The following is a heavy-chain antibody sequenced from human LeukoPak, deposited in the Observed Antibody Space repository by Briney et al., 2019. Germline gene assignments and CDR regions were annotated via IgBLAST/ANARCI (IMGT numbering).Heavy chain of an antibody. CDR2: IRGSGGST. CDR3: ARANCSGGSCYAEGAFDI. V-gene: IGHV3-64*01. J-gene: IGHJ3*02. CDR1: GFTFSSYA. Sequence: GGSLRLSCAAAGFTFSSYAMRWVRQAPGKGLEYVSAIRGSGGSTYYANSVKGRFTISRDNSKTTLYLQMGSLRAEDLAVYYCARANCSGGSCYAEGAFDIWGQGTMVTVSS. D-gene: IGHD2-15*01.